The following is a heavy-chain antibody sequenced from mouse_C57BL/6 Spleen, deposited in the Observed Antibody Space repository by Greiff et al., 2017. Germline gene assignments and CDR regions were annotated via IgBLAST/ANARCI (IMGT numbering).Heavy chain of an antibody. D-gene: IGHD2-5*01. V-gene: IGHV5-6*01. Sequence: EVQLQESGGDLVKPGGSLKLSCAASGFTFSSYGMSWVRQTPDKRLEWVANISSGGSYTYYPDSVKGRFTISRDNAKNTLYLQMSSLKSEDTAMYYCARRAYSNFFDYWGQGTTLTVSS. J-gene: IGHJ2*01. CDR3: ARRAYSNFFDY. CDR1: GFTFSSYG. CDR2: ISSGGSYT.